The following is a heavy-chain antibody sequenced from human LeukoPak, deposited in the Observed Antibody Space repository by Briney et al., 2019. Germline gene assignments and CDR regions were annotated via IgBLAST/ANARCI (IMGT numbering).Heavy chain of an antibody. D-gene: IGHD3-9*01. CDR2: ISGSGRST. J-gene: IGHJ6*02. CDR3: ARSIGLTGGGVNV. V-gene: IGHV3-23*01. CDR1: GFTFNTSA. Sequence: GGSLRLSCAGSGFTFNTSAMSWVRQAPGKGLEWVSAISGSGRSTYYPDSVKGRFTISRDNAKNSLYLQMNSLRAEDTAVYYCARSIGLTGGGVNVWGQGTTVTVSS.